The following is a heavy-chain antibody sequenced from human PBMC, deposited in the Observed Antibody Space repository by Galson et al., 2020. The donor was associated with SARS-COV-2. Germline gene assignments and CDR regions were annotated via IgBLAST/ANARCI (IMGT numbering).Heavy chain of an antibody. CDR1: GYTFTSYD. CDR3: ARGLWFGELPHY. Sequence: ASVKVSCKASGYTFTSYDINWVRQATGQGLEWMGWMNPNSGNTGYAQKFQGRVTMTRNTSIRTAYMALSSLRSEDTAVYYCARGLWFGELPHYWGQGTLVTVSS. J-gene: IGHJ4*02. CDR2: MNPNSGNT. D-gene: IGHD3-10*01. V-gene: IGHV1-8*01.